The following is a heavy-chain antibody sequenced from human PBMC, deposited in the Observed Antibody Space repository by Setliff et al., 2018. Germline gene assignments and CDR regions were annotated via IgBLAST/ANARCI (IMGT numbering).Heavy chain of an antibody. D-gene: IGHD3-22*01. Sequence: SVKVSCKASGGTFSDYGISWVRQAPGQGLEWMGGTIPIFGTTDYAQKFQGRVTMTRDTSTSTVYMELSSLRTEDTAVYYCARGYYDSYARYYVVGDYWGQGTPVTVSS. V-gene: IGHV1-69*05. CDR3: ARGYYDSYARYYVVGDY. CDR1: GGTFSDYG. CDR2: TIPIFGTT. J-gene: IGHJ4*02.